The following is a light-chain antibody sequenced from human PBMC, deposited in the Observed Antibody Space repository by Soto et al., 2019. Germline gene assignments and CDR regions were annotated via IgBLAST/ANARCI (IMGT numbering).Light chain of an antibody. V-gene: IGLV2-23*03. Sequence: QSALTQPASVSGSPGQSITISCTGTSSDVGSYNLVSWYQQHPGKAPKLMIYEGSKRPSGVSNRFSGSKSGNTASLTISGLHAEDEADYYCCSYGGSSTFVFGGGTKLTVL. CDR3: CSYGGSSTFV. J-gene: IGLJ2*01. CDR2: EGS. CDR1: SSDVGSYNL.